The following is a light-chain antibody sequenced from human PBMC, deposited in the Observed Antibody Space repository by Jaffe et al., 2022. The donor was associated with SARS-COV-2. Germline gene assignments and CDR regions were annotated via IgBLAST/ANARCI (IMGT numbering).Light chain of an antibody. V-gene: IGKV3-20*01. CDR1: QSLGSNY. Sequence: EIVLTQSPGTLSLSPGDRATLSCRASQSLGSNYLAWFQQKPGQAPRLLIYNAFSRATGIPDRFSGSGSGTDFTLTIRRLEPEDFAVYFCQQYDTSYTFGQGTKLEIK. CDR2: NAF. CDR3: QQYDTSYT. J-gene: IGKJ2*01.